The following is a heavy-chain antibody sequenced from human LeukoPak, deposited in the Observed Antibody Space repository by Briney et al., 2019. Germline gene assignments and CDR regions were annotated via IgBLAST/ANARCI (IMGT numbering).Heavy chain of an antibody. CDR2: ISWNSGSI. V-gene: IGHV3-9*01. J-gene: IGHJ5*01. CDR3: AKVKLRYFDWFHY. Sequence: GGSLRLSCAASGFIFDDYAMHWVRQAPGKGLEWVSGISWNSGSIGYADSVKGRFTISRDNSKNTLYLQMNSLRAEDTAVYYCAKVKLRYFDWFHYWGQGTLVTVSS. D-gene: IGHD3-9*01. CDR1: GFIFDDYA.